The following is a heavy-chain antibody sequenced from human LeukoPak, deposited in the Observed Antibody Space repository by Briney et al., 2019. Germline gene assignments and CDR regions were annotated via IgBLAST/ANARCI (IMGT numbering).Heavy chain of an antibody. V-gene: IGHV1-2*02. D-gene: IGHD2-2*01. CDR3: ARAKWESSTTCYGA. CDR2: INPNSGDT. J-gene: IGHJ5*02. CDR1: GYTFTGYY. Sequence: GASVKVSCKASGYTFTGYYIHWVRQAPGQGLEWMGWINPNSGDTNYAQKFQGRVTMTRDTSISTAYMELSSLKSDDTAVYYCARAKWESSTTCYGAWGQETLVTVSS.